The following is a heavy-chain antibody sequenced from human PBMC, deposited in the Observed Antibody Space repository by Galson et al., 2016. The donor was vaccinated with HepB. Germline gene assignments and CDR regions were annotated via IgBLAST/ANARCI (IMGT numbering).Heavy chain of an antibody. CDR1: GGTFSNYA. J-gene: IGHJ6*02. CDR2: IIPIFGTA. V-gene: IGHV1-69*13. D-gene: IGHD4-17*01. Sequence: SVKVSCKASGGTFSNYAISWVRQAPGQGREWMGGIIPIFGTANYAQKFQGRVTITADESTSTAYMELSSLRSEDTAVYYCAQPRTTVTTLYYYYGMDVWGQGTTVTVSS. CDR3: AQPRTTVTTLYYYYGMDV.